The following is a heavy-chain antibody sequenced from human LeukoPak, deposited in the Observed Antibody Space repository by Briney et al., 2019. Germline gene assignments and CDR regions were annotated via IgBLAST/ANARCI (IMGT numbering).Heavy chain of an antibody. J-gene: IGHJ4*02. CDR2: ISGSAGRT. CDR1: GFIFSSYA. CDR3: AKDPGLYFDWLTHFDY. V-gene: IGHV3-23*01. Sequence: PGGSLRLSCAASGFIFSSYAMSWVRQSPGKGLEWASGISGSAGRTYYADFVKGRFTISRDNSKNTLYLQMNSLRVEDTAVYYCAKDPGLYFDWLTHFDYWGQGTLVTVSS. D-gene: IGHD3-9*01.